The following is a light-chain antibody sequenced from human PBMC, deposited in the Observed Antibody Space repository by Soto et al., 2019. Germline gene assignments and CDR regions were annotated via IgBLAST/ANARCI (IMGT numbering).Light chain of an antibody. V-gene: IGLV4-69*01. CDR1: SGHSSYA. J-gene: IGLJ2*01. Sequence: QSVLTQSPSASASLGASVKLTCTLSSGHSSYAIAWHQQQPEKGPRYLMKLNSDGSHSKGDGIPDRCSGSSSGAERYLTISSLQSEDEADYYCQTWGTGVVFGGGTKVTVL. CDR2: LNSDGSH. CDR3: QTWGTGVV.